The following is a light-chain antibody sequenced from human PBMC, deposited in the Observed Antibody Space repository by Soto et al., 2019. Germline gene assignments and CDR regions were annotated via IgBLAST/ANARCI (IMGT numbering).Light chain of an antibody. J-gene: IGKJ1*01. Sequence: EFVLTQSPGTLSLSPGERATLSCRTSQSVSNNYLAWYQQKPGQAPRLLIYGASSRATGIPDRFSGSGSGTDFTLTISRLEPEDFAVYYCQQYGSSTWTFGQGTKVDIK. CDR1: QSVSNNY. V-gene: IGKV3-20*01. CDR3: QQYGSSTWT. CDR2: GAS.